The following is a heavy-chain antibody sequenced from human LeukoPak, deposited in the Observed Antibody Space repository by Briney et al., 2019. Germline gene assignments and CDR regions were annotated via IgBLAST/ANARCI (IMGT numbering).Heavy chain of an antibody. J-gene: IGHJ5*02. Sequence: TGGSLRLSCAASGFTFSRYWMHWVRQGPGKGLVRVSRINSDGSSTSYADSVKGRFTISRDNAKNTLYLQMNSLRAEDTAVYYCAREYSTGFDPWGQGTLVTVSS. CDR2: INSDGSST. CDR3: AREYSTGFDP. CDR1: GFTFSRYW. V-gene: IGHV3-74*01. D-gene: IGHD2-15*01.